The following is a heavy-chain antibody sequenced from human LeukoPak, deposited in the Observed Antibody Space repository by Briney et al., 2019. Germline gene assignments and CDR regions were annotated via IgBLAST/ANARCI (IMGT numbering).Heavy chain of an antibody. J-gene: IGHJ4*02. Sequence: SETLSLTCTVSGGSISSYYWSWIRQPPGKGLEWIGYIFYSGSTNYNSSLKSRVTISLDTSKNQFSLRLSSVTAADTAVYYCASYLRDGYNRYWGQGTLVTVSS. CDR3: ASYLRDGYNRY. D-gene: IGHD5-24*01. CDR1: GGSISSYY. V-gene: IGHV4-59*01. CDR2: IFYSGST.